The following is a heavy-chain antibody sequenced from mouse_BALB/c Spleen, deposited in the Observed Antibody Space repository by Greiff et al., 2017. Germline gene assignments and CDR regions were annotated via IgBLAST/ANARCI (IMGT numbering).Heavy chain of an antibody. CDR1: GYTFTSYW. CDR2: IYPGDGDT. CDR3: ARGGLGWYFDV. D-gene: IGHD4-1*01. Sequence: VQLQESGAELARPGASVKLSCKASGYTFTSYWMQWVKQRPGQGLEWIGAIYPGDGDTRYTQKFKGKATLTADKSSSTAYMQLSSLASEDSAVYYCARGGLGWYFDVWGAGTTVTVSS. V-gene: IGHV1-87*01. J-gene: IGHJ1*01.